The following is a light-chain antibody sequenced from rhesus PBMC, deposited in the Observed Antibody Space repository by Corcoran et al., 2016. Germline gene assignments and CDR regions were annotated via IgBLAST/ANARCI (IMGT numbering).Light chain of an antibody. J-gene: IGKJ4*01. CDR1: ENVNNY. V-gene: IGKV1-74*01. Sequence: DIQMTQSPSSLSASVGDRVTITCRASENVNNYLHWYQQKPGKAPKLLIYKASTLQSGVPQRFSGSGSVTDFTLTISSLQPEDFATYYCQHSYGTPLTFGGGTKVELK. CDR3: QHSYGTPLT. CDR2: KAS.